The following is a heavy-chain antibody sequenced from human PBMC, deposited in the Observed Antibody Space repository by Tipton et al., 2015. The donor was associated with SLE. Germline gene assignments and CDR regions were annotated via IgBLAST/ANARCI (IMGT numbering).Heavy chain of an antibody. D-gene: IGHD6-6*01. Sequence: TLSLTCTVSGGSISSYYWSWIRRPPGKGLEWIGYIYYSGSTYYNPSLKSRVTISVDTSKNQFSLKLSSVTAADTAVYYCAREGRREQLALDYWGQGTLVTVSS. CDR3: AREGRREQLALDY. J-gene: IGHJ4*02. V-gene: IGHV4-59*12. CDR2: IYYSGST. CDR1: GGSISSYY.